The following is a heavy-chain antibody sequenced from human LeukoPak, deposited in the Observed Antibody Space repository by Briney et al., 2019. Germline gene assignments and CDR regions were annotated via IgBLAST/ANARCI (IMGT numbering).Heavy chain of an antibody. J-gene: IGHJ4*02. V-gene: IGHV4-59*01. D-gene: IGHD6-13*01. Sequence: SETLSLTCTVSGGSISSYYWSWIRQPPGKGLEWIGYIYYSGSANYNPSLKSRVTISVDTSKNQFSLKLSSVTAADTAVYYCARDSPAWAAAQTYDYWGQGTLVTVSS. CDR3: ARDSPAWAAAQTYDY. CDR2: IYYSGSA. CDR1: GGSISSYY.